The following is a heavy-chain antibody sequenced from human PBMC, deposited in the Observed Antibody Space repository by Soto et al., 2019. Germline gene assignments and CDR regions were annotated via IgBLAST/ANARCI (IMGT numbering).Heavy chain of an antibody. J-gene: IGHJ5*02. V-gene: IGHV4-59*01. D-gene: IGHD6-13*01. CDR2: IYYSGST. CDR1: GGSISSYY. Sequence: QVQLQESGPGLVKPSETLSLTCTVSGGSISSYYWSWIRQPPGKGLEWIGYIYYSGSTNYNPSLKSRVTISVDTSKNQFSLKLSSVTAADTAVYYCARGGGYSSSWYGVWFDPWGQGTLVTVSS. CDR3: ARGGGYSSSWYGVWFDP.